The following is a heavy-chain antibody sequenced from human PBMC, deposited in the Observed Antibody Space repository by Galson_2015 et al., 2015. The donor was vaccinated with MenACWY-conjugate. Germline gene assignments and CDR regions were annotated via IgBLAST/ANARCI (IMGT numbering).Heavy chain of an antibody. V-gene: IGHV3-7*03. CDR1: GFTFRNYW. Sequence: SLRLSCAASGFTFRNYWMTWVRQAPGKGLEWVASIKKDGSEKYYVDSVKGRFTISRDNAKNSLYLEMNSLRVEDTAVYSCARGHYGMDVWGHGTPVTASS. CDR3: ARGHYGMDV. CDR2: IKKDGSEK. J-gene: IGHJ6*02.